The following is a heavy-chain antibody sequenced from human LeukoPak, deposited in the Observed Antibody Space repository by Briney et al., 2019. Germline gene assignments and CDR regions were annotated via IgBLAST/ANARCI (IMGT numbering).Heavy chain of an antibody. V-gene: IGHV3-21*01. J-gene: IGHJ3*02. CDR2: ISSSSSYI. CDR3: ARDVYCGGDRDDAFDI. D-gene: IGHD2-21*01. CDR1: GFTFSSYS. Sequence: PGGSLRLSCAASGFTFSSYSMNWVRQAPGKGLEWVSSISSSSSYIYYADSVKGRFTISRDNAKNSLYLQMNSLRAEDTAVYYCARDVYCGGDRDDAFDIWGQGTMVTVSS.